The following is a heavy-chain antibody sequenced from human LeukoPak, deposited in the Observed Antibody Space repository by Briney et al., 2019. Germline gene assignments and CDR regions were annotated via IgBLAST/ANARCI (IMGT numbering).Heavy chain of an antibody. Sequence: GSLRLSCAASGFTVSSNYMSWVRQAPGKGLEWIGSIYYSGSTYYNPSLKSRVTISVDTSKNQFSLKLSSVTAADTAVYYCARLRWLQLGYFDYWGQGTLVTVSS. CDR2: IYYSGST. D-gene: IGHD5-24*01. V-gene: IGHV4-59*05. CDR1: GFTVSSNY. CDR3: ARLRWLQLGYFDY. J-gene: IGHJ4*02.